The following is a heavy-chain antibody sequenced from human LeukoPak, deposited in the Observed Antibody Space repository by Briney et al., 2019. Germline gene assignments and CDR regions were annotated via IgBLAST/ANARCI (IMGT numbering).Heavy chain of an antibody. Sequence: GGSLRLSCAASGFTFSSYAMSWVRQAPGKGLEWVSAISGSGGSTYYADSVKGRFTISRDNSKNTLYLQLNSLRAEDTAVYYCAKDRRGYDYPYYFDYWGQGTLVTVSS. V-gene: IGHV3-23*01. CDR3: AKDRRGYDYPYYFDY. J-gene: IGHJ4*02. CDR2: ISGSGGST. CDR1: GFTFSSYA. D-gene: IGHD4-11*01.